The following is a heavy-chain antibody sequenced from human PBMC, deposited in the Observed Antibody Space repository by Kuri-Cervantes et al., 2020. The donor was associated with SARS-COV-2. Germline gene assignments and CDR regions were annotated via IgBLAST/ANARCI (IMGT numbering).Heavy chain of an antibody. V-gene: IGHV3-53*01. CDR3: ARGHDRRVYFSTPAPDYFDF. CDR1: GFTVSSNY. CDR2: IHSGGST. Sequence: GGSLRLSWAVSGFTVSSNYMSWVRHAPGKGMGWVSVIHSGGSTSYADSLKGRFTIPRDNSSNTLYFQMNSLRAEDTAVYYCARGHDRRVYFSTPAPDYFDFWGQGILVTVSS. J-gene: IGHJ4*02. D-gene: IGHD3-22*01.